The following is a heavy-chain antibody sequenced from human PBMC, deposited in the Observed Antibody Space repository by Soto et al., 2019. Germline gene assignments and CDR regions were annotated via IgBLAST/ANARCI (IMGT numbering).Heavy chain of an antibody. D-gene: IGHD2-8*01. J-gene: IGHJ4*02. V-gene: IGHV1-69*13. Sequence: ASVKVSCKASGGTFSSYAISWVRQAPGQGLEWMGGIIPIFGTANYAQKFQGRVTITADESTSTAYMELSSLRSEDTAAYYCARDYNGVQYHYFDYWGQGTLVTVSS. CDR3: ARDYNGVQYHYFDY. CDR2: IIPIFGTA. CDR1: GGTFSSYA.